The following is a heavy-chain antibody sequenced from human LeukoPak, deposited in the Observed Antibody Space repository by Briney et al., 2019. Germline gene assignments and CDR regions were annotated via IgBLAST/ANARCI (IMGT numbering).Heavy chain of an antibody. CDR1: GGSFISSSYY. CDR3: AREKIGTGTVLGKDYYYMDV. J-gene: IGHJ6*03. CDR2: IYYSGST. D-gene: IGHD3-16*01. Sequence: SETLSLTCTVSGGSFISSSYYWGWVRQPPGKGLEWIGSIYYSGSTSYNPSLKSRVTISVDTSKNQFSLKLSSVTAADTAMYYCAREKIGTGTVLGKDYYYMDVWGKGTTVTVSS. V-gene: IGHV4-39*07.